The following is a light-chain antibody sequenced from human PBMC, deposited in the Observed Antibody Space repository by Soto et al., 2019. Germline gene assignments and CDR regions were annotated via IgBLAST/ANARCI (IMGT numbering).Light chain of an antibody. CDR3: QQYNSYPCT. J-gene: IGKJ1*01. CDR2: DAS. Sequence: DIQMTQSPSTLSASVGDRVTITCRASQSISSWLAWYQQKPGKAPKLMIYDASSLQSGVPATFSGSGSGTEFTLTISSLQPDDFATYYCQQYNSYPCTF. CDR1: QSISSW. V-gene: IGKV1-5*01.